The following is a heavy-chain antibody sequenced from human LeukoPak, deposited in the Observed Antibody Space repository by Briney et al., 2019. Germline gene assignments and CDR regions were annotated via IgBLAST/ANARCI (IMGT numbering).Heavy chain of an antibody. D-gene: IGHD2-15*01. CDR1: GYTFTSYD. CDR3: ARSSSGGNDY. CDR2: MNPNSGNT. V-gene: IGHV1-8*03. Sequence: ASVTVSCKASGYTFTSYDINWVRQATGQGLEWMGWMNPNSGNTGYAQKFQGRVTITRNTSISTAYMELSSLRSDDTAVYYCARSSSGGNDYWGQGTLVTVSS. J-gene: IGHJ4*02.